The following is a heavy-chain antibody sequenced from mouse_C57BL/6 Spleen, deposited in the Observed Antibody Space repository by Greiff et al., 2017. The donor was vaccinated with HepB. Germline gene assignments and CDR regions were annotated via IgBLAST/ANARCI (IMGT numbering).Heavy chain of an antibody. J-gene: IGHJ2*01. V-gene: IGHV5-4*01. CDR2: ISDGGSYT. CDR1: GFTFSSYA. CDR3: ARGGGTGNYFDY. D-gene: IGHD3-3*01. Sequence: EVQRVESGGGLVKPGGSLKLSCAASGFTFSSYAMSWVRQTPEKRLEWVATISDGGSYTYYPDNVKGRFTISRDNAKNNLYLQMSHLKSEDTAMYYCARGGGTGNYFDYWGQGTTLTVSS.